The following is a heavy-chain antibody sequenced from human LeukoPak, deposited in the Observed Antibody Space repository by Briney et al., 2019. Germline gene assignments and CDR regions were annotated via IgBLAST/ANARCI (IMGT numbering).Heavy chain of an antibody. D-gene: IGHD2-2*01. CDR2: VSSSSTSI. V-gene: IGHV3-21*01. CDR3: ARGPPCSSTSCYVTGAFDF. Sequence: GGSLRLSCAASGFSFSIYSMNWVRQAPGKGLEWVSSVSSSSTSIYYADSLKGRFTFSRDNAKNSLFLQVNSLRDEDTAVYYCARGPPCSSTSCYVTGAFDFWGQGTMVTVSS. CDR1: GFSFSIYS. J-gene: IGHJ3*01.